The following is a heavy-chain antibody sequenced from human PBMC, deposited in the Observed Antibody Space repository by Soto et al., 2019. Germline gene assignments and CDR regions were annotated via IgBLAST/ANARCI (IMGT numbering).Heavy chain of an antibody. CDR3: AKDSEGVEGTTYEDY. D-gene: IGHD1-1*01. CDR2: ISGIGDST. V-gene: IGHV3-23*01. CDR1: GFTFNTYV. Sequence: GGSLRLSCAASGFTFNTYVMTWVRQVPGKGLEWVACISGIGDSTYYADSVKGRFTISRDNSRNTIYLQMNSLTAEDTALYYCAKDSEGVEGTTYEDYWGQGTQVTVSS. J-gene: IGHJ4*02.